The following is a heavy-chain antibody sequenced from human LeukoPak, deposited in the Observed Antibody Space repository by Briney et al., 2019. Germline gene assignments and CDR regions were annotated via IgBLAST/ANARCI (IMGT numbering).Heavy chain of an antibody. V-gene: IGHV4-34*01. J-gene: IGHJ4*02. CDR1: GGSFSGYY. Sequence: SETLSLTCAVYGGSFSGYYWSWIRQPPGKGLEWIGEINHSGSTNYNPSLKSRVTISVDTSKNQFSLKLSSVTAADTAVYYCARGLIGVYDFWRYATRSEYDYWGQGTLVTVSS. CDR3: ARGLIGVYDFWRYATRSEYDY. D-gene: IGHD3-3*01. CDR2: INHSGST.